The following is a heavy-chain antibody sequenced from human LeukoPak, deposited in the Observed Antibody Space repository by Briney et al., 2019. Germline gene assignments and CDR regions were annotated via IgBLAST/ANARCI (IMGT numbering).Heavy chain of an antibody. CDR3: ARGRGYSGYDFDYYSYGMDV. D-gene: IGHD5-12*01. CDR2: INWNGGST. J-gene: IGHJ6*02. V-gene: IGHV3-20*01. Sequence: GGSLRLSCAASGFTFDDYGMSWVRQAPGKGLEWVSGINWNGGSTGYADSVKGRFTISRDNAKNSLYLQMNSLRAEDTALYHCARGRGYSGYDFDYYSYGMDVWGQGTTVTVSS. CDR1: GFTFDDYG.